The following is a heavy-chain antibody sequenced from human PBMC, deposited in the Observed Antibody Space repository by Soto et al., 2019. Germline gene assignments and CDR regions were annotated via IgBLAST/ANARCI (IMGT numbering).Heavy chain of an antibody. D-gene: IGHD6-19*01. CDR1: GFTFSTYG. Sequence: QVQLVESGGGVVQPGRSLRLSCAVSGFTFSTYGMHWVRQAPGKGLEWVALIWYEGDKKFYADSVKGRFTISRDISKKTLYLHMNSLRADDTAIYYCARGPGLAVTGEDFDYWGQGTLVTVSS. CDR3: ARGPGLAVTGEDFDY. J-gene: IGHJ4*02. CDR2: IWYEGDKK. V-gene: IGHV3-33*01.